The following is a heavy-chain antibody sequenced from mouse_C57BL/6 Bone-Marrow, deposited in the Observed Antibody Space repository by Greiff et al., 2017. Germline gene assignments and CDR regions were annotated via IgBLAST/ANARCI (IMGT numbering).Heavy chain of an antibody. CDR3: TRSLIYYGTNY. J-gene: IGHJ2*01. CDR1: GFNIKDDY. CDR2: IDPENGET. V-gene: IGHV14-4*01. Sequence: EVQLQQSGAELVRPGASVKLSCTASGFNIKDDYMHWVKQRPEQCLEWIGWIDPENGETKYAPKFQDKATITADTSSNTAYLQLSSLTSEDTAVYYCTRSLIYYGTNYWGQGTTLTVSS. D-gene: IGHD1-1*01.